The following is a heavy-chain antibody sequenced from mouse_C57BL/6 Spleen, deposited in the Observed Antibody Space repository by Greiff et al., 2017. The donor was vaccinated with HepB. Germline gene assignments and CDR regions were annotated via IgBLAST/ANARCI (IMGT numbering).Heavy chain of an antibody. CDR1: GFTFSDYG. CDR2: ISSGSSTI. CDR3: ARLLGRGYFDY. V-gene: IGHV5-17*01. D-gene: IGHD4-1*01. J-gene: IGHJ2*01. Sequence: EVKVEESGGGLVKPGGSLKLSCAASGFTFSDYGMHWVRQAPEKGLEWVAYISSGSSTIYYADTVKGRFTISRDNAKNTLFLQMTSLRSEDTAMYYCARLLGRGYFDYWGQGTTLTVSS.